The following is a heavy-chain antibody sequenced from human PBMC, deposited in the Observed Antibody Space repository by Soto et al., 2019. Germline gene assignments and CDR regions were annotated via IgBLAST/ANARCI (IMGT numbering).Heavy chain of an antibody. V-gene: IGHV3-74*01. CDR3: ATVFDH. CDR2: VDSDGSGT. Sequence: EVQLVESGGGSVQPGGSLRLSCVASGITFSGYWMHWVRQVPGKGLVWVARVDSDGSGTSYADSVKGRFTISRDNAKNTLYLQINSLRFDDTAVYYCATVFDHWGQGIPVTVSS. J-gene: IGHJ4*02. CDR1: GITFSGYW.